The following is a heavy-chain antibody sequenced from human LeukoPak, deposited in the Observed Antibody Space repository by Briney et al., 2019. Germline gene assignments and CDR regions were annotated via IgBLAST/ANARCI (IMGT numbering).Heavy chain of an antibody. J-gene: IGHJ4*02. V-gene: IGHV3-23*01. Sequence: PGGSLRLSCAASRFAFSDYAMSWVRQAPGRGLEWVSVISGGDIYTYYADSVKGRFTISRDYSKNLLYLQMNSLRAEDTAVYYCAKCRPIAARPHYFDYWGQGTLVTVSS. CDR3: AKCRPIAARPHYFDY. CDR1: RFAFSDYA. D-gene: IGHD6-6*01. CDR2: ISGGDIYT.